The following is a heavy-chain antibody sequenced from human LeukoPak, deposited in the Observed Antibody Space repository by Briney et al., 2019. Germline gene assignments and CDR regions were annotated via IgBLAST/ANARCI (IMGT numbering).Heavy chain of an antibody. D-gene: IGHD3-9*01. J-gene: IGHJ4*02. CDR1: GFTFSSYA. V-gene: IGHV3-23*01. Sequence: GGSLRLSCAASGFTFSSYAMSWVRQAPGKGLEWVSAISGSGGSTYYADSVKGRFTISRDNSKNTLYLQMNSLRAEDTAVYYCAKDQFMVFRTYYDILTGYSNSCFDYWGQGTLVTVSS. CDR3: AKDQFMVFRTYYDILTGYSNSCFDY. CDR2: ISGSGGST.